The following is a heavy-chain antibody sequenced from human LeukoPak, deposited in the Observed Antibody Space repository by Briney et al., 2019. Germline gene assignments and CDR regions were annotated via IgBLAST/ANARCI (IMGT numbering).Heavy chain of an antibody. CDR1: GLTFSDHT. CDR3: AIVVVTNYGMDV. J-gene: IGHJ6*02. V-gene: IGHV3-48*02. Sequence: GGSLRLSCAASGLTFSDHTVNWVRQAPGKGLEWISNIYSGAGPKYYADSVKGRFTISRDNAENSVSLQMSSLRDEDTAVYYCAIVVVTNYGMDVWGQGTTVTVSS. CDR2: IYSGAGPK. D-gene: IGHD2-15*01.